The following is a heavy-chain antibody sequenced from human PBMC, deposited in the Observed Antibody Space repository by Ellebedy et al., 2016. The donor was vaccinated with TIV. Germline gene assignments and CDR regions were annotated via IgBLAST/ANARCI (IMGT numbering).Heavy chain of an antibody. J-gene: IGHJ6*02. CDR1: GSITASY. Sequence: SETLSLXXIVSGSITASYWTWIRQPAGKGLEWIGRIYTTGSGGFNPSLQSRVTMSVDTTKNHISLKMRSVPAADTAVYYCAKGGGFKSDYYFYDMDIWGQGTAVNVSS. V-gene: IGHV4-4*07. D-gene: IGHD3-16*01. CDR2: IYTTGSG. CDR3: AKGGGFKSDYYFYDMDI.